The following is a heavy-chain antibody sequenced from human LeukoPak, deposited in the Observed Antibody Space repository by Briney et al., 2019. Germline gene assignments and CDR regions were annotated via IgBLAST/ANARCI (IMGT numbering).Heavy chain of an antibody. Sequence: PCGSLRPSCPSSGFTFRRHYMSWVRQAPATGLEGGSTTGHNIVNTHRVDSVKDRCTVSRDDSRNTLDLQIDDLRVDDTAVYYCGKGDDIGKQPRDYYFDNWGQGTLVTVSS. CDR2: TGHNIVNT. CDR3: GKGDDIGKQPRDYYFDN. V-gene: IGHV3-23*01. J-gene: IGHJ4*02. CDR1: GFTFRRHY. D-gene: IGHD5-18*01.